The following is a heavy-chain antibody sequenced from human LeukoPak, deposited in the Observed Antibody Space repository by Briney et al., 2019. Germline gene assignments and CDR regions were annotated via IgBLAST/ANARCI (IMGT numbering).Heavy chain of an antibody. CDR2: IGGTTGNT. J-gene: IGHJ4*02. CDR3: AKGPGAGGNTWYYFDC. CDR1: GFTFDNHA. D-gene: IGHD6-13*01. V-gene: IGHV3-23*01. Sequence: TGGSLRLSCAASGFTFDNHAMNWVRQAPGKEPEWVSAIGGTTGNTYYADSVKGRFTISTDYSKTTLYLQMNSLRADDTAVYYCAKGPGAGGNTWYYFDCWGQGTLVTVSS.